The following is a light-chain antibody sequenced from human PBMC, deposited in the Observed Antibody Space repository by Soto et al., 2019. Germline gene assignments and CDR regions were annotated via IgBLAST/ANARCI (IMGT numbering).Light chain of an antibody. V-gene: IGKV1-9*01. Sequence: DIQLTQSPSFLSASVGDRVTITCRASQSISSYLAWYQQKPGKAPKLLIYAASTLQTGVPSRFSGSGSGTEFTLTISSLQPEDFATCYCQQLNSYPIFTFGPGTKVDIK. CDR1: QSISSY. CDR2: AAS. CDR3: QQLNSYPIFT. J-gene: IGKJ3*01.